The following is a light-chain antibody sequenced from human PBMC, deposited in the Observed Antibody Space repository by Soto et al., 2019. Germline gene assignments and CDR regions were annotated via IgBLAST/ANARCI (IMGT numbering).Light chain of an antibody. J-gene: IGLJ1*01. CDR2: EVT. V-gene: IGLV2-14*01. Sequence: QSALSQPASVSGSAGQSITISCTGTGRDVGGYNYVSWYQQYPGKSPKLLIYEVTHRPSGVSNRFSGSKSGNTASLTISGLQAEDEADYYCSSYTISNTLPFVFGTGTKVTVL. CDR3: SSYTISNTLPFV. CDR1: GRDVGGYNY.